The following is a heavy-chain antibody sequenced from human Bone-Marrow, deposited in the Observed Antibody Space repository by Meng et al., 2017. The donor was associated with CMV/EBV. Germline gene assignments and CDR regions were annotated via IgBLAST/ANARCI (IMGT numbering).Heavy chain of an antibody. Sequence: ASVKVSCKASGYTFTSYDINWVRQATGKGLEWMGWMNPNSGNTGYAQKLQGRVTMTTDTSTSTAYMELRSLRSDDTAVYYCAREPDTLHYCTNGVCYGDYWGQGTLVTVSS. CDR2: MNPNSGNT. J-gene: IGHJ4*02. CDR1: GYTFTSYD. CDR3: AREPDTLHYCTNGVCYGDY. V-gene: IGHV1-8*01. D-gene: IGHD2-8*01.